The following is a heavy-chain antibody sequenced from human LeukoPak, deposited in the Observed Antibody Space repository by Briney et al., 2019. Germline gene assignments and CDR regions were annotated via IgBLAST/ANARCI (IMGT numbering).Heavy chain of an antibody. D-gene: IGHD3-22*01. J-gene: IGHJ3*02. CDR2: ISGSGGST. CDR1: GFTFSSYA. CDR3: TRHGGRDYYDSTEDAFDI. V-gene: IGHV3-23*01. Sequence: HTGGSLRLSCAASGFTFSSYAMTWVRQAPGKGLEWVSIISGSGGSTYYADSVKGRFTISRDNSKNTAYLQMNSLKTEDTAVYYCTRHGGRDYYDSTEDAFDIWGQGTMVTVSS.